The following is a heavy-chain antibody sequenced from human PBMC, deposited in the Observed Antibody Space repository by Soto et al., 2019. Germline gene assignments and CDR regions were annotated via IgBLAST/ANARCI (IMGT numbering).Heavy chain of an antibody. CDR2: ISSSGSTI. CDR1: GFTFSDYY. CDR3: AGSYSNPLDYYYYYYMDV. J-gene: IGHJ6*03. Sequence: QVQLVKSGGGLVKPGGSLRLSCAASGFTFSDYYMSWIRQAPGKGLEWVSYISSSGSTIYYADSVKGRFTISRDNAKNSLYLQMNSLRAEDTAVYYFAGSYSNPLDYYYYYYMDVWCKGTTVTVSS. V-gene: IGHV3-11*01. D-gene: IGHD4-4*01.